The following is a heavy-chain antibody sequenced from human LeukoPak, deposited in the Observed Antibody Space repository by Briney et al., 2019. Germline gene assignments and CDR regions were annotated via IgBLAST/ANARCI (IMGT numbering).Heavy chain of an antibody. Sequence: SETLSLTCTVSGGSLSSGDYYWSWIRQPPGKGLEWIGYIYYSGSTYYNPSLKSRVTISVDTSKNQFSLKLSAVTAADTAVYYCARAQVTTCFDYWGQGTLVTVSS. V-gene: IGHV4-30-4*01. CDR3: ARAQVTTCFDY. CDR2: IYYSGST. D-gene: IGHD4-17*01. CDR1: GGSLSSGDYY. J-gene: IGHJ4*02.